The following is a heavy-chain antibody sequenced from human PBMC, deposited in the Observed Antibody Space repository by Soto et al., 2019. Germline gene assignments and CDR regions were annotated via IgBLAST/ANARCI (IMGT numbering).Heavy chain of an antibody. CDR1: GGTFSSYS. CDR3: ASVSKGGWYYYYMDV. D-gene: IGHD2-15*01. CDR2: IIPILGIA. V-gene: IGHV1-69*02. J-gene: IGHJ6*03. Sequence: SVKVSCKASGGTFSSYSISWVRQAPGQGLEWMGRIIPILGIANYAQKFQGRVTITADKSTSTAYMELSSLRSEDTAVYYCASVSKGGWYYYYMDVRGKGTTVTSP.